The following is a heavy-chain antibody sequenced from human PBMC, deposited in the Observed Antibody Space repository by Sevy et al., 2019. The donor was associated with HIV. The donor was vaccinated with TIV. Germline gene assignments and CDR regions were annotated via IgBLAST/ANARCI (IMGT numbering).Heavy chain of an antibody. V-gene: IGHV1-18*01. CDR1: GYTFTSYG. J-gene: IGHJ4*02. CDR3: ASTMTTVTTFDY. D-gene: IGHD4-17*01. CDR2: ISAYNGNT. Sequence: ASVKVSCKASGYTFTSYGISWVRQAPGQGLEWMGWISAYNGNTNYAQKLQGRVTMTTDTSTSTAYMELRSLRSDDTAVYYCASTMTTVTTFDYWGQGILVTVSS.